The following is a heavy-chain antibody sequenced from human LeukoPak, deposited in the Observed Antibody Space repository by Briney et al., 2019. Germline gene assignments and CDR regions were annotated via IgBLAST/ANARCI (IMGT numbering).Heavy chain of an antibody. J-gene: IGHJ4*02. CDR1: GFTFSSYS. D-gene: IGHD6-19*01. Sequence: GGSLRLSCAASGFTFSSYSMNWVRQAPGKGLEWVSSISSSSSYIYYADSVKGRFTISRDNAKNSLYLQMDSLRAEDTALYYCAKDPAVAGTATYFDYWGQGTLVTVSS. V-gene: IGHV3-21*04. CDR3: AKDPAVAGTATYFDY. CDR2: ISSSSSYI.